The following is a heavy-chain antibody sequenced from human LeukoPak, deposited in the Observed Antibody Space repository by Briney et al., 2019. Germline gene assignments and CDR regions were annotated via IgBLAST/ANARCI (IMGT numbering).Heavy chain of an antibody. V-gene: IGHV4-30-2*01. CDR2: IYHSGST. CDR1: GGSIRSSYYY. Sequence: SETLSLTCTVSGGSIRSSYYYWGWIRQPPGKGLEWIGYIYHSGSTYYNPSLKSRVTISVDRSKNQFSLKLSSVTAADTAVYYCARGGIGYCSSTSCVKDNWFDPWGQGTLVTVSS. J-gene: IGHJ5*02. CDR3: ARGGIGYCSSTSCVKDNWFDP. D-gene: IGHD2-2*01.